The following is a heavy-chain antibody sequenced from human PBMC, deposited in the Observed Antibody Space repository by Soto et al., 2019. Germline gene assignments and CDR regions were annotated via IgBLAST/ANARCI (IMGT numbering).Heavy chain of an antibody. V-gene: IGHV4-31*03. D-gene: IGHD3-3*01. J-gene: IGHJ4*02. CDR3: ARHPGGSGYYLYVDY. CDR2: MYYSGST. CDR1: GGSINSGGYY. Sequence: PSETLSLTCTVSGGSINSGGYYWSWIRQHPGKGLEWIGYMYYSGSTQYNPSLKSRVTMSVDTSKNQFSLKLSSVTAADTAVYYCARHPGGSGYYLYVDYWGQGTLVTVSS.